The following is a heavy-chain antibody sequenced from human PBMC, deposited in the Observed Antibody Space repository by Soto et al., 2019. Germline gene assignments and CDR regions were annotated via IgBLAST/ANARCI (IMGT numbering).Heavy chain of an antibody. Sequence: SVKVSCKASGGTFSSYAISWVRQAPGQGLEWMGGIIPIFGTANYAQKFQGRVTITADESTSTAYMELSSLRSEDTAVYYCATYYYDSSGYSYWFDPWGQGTLVTVSS. J-gene: IGHJ5*02. CDR1: GGTFSSYA. CDR3: ATYYYDSSGYSYWFDP. CDR2: IIPIFGTA. D-gene: IGHD3-22*01. V-gene: IGHV1-69*13.